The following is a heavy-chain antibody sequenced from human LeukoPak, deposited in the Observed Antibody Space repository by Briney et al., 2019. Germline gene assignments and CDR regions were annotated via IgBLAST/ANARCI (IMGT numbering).Heavy chain of an antibody. V-gene: IGHV3-64*01. Sequence: PGGSLRLACAASGFTFSSYATHWVRQAPGKGLEYVSAISSYGGSTYYANSVKGRFTISRDNSKNTLYLQMGSLRAEDMAVYYCVRIAVAGTGDYWGKGTLVTVSS. CDR3: VRIAVAGTGDY. D-gene: IGHD6-19*01. CDR1: GFTFSSYA. CDR2: ISSYGGST. J-gene: IGHJ4*02.